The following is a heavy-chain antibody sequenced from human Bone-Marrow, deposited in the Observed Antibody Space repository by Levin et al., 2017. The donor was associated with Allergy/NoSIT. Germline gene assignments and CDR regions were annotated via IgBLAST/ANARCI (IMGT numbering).Heavy chain of an antibody. Sequence: PGESLKISCEASGYTFTNYDVNWVRQATGQGLEWMGWMNPNSGNTGYAQRFRGRLTLTRASSISTAYMELSYLTSDDTAVYYCVTQEWERLTSYNYYGLDVWGQGTTVTVSS. CDR1: GYTFTNYD. J-gene: IGHJ6*02. D-gene: IGHD1-26*01. V-gene: IGHV1-8*01. CDR2: MNPNSGNT. CDR3: VTQEWERLTSYNYYGLDV.